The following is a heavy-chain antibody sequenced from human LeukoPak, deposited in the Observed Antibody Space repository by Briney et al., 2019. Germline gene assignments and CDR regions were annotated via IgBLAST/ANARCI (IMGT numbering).Heavy chain of an antibody. Sequence: PSETLSLTCKVSGGSISSSSYYWGWIRQSPGTGLEWIGSIYYSGTTYYNPSLKTRVTIFVDTSKNQFSLKLSSVTAADTAVYYCARLVGAATDPFDYWGQGTLVIVSS. CDR3: ARLVGAATDPFDY. V-gene: IGHV4-39*01. CDR1: GGSISSSSYY. CDR2: IYYSGTT. D-gene: IGHD1-26*01. J-gene: IGHJ4*02.